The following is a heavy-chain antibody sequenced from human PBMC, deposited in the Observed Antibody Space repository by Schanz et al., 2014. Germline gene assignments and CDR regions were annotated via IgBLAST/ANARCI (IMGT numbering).Heavy chain of an antibody. V-gene: IGHV1-69*02. Sequence: QVQLVQSGAEVKKPGSSVKVSCKASGGTFSTYTISWVRQAPGQGLEWMGRIIPILGIANYAQKFQGRVTITADKSSDTAYMELSSLRVDDTAVYYCASSRTRYCSSTSCVPGAFDFWGQGTLVTVSS. J-gene: IGHJ3*01. D-gene: IGHD2-2*01. CDR2: IIPILGIA. CDR1: GGTFSTYT. CDR3: ASSRTRYCSSTSCVPGAFDF.